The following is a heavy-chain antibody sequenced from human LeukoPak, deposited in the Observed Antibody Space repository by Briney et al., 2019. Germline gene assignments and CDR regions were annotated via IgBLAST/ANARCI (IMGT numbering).Heavy chain of an antibody. J-gene: IGHJ6*02. CDR3: ARGKEVVTGIYYYYYGMDV. CDR1: GYTFTSYG. D-gene: IGHD2-21*02. CDR2: ISAHNGNT. V-gene: IGHV1-18*01. Sequence: SVKVSCKASGYTFTSYGISWVRQAPRQGLEWMGWISAHNGNTNYAQKLQGRVTMTTDTSTSTAYMELRSLRSDDTAVYYCARGKEVVTGIYYYYYGMDVWGQGTTVTVSS.